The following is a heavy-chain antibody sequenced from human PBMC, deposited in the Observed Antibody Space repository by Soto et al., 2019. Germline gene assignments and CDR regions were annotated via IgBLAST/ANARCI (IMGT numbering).Heavy chain of an antibody. CDR1: GGTFTSYA. Sequence: QVHLVQSGAEVKKPGSSVKVSCKASGGTFTSYAISWVRQAPGQGLEWIGEIIPIFTTANYAQKFQGRVTITAAESTSTGPTGLRSLRSEDTAVYYCARVPRDLCASPSCYGSHGMDVWGQGTTVTVSS. V-gene: IGHV1-69*12. J-gene: IGHJ6*02. CDR2: IIPIFTTA. CDR3: ARVPRDLCASPSCYGSHGMDV. D-gene: IGHD2-2*01.